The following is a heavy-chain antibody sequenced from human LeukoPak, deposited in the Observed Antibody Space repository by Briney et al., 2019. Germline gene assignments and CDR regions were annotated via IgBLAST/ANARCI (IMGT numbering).Heavy chain of an antibody. CDR2: IYYSGST. Sequence: PSETLSLTCTVSGGSISSSSYYWGWIRQPPGKGLEWIGSIYYSGSTYYNPSFKSRVTISVDTSKNQFSLNLSSVTAADTAVYYCARVRFFDSSGYYYDFDFWGQGTLVTVSS. CDR1: GGSISSSSYY. J-gene: IGHJ4*02. CDR3: ARVRFFDSSGYYYDFDF. V-gene: IGHV4-39*07. D-gene: IGHD3-22*01.